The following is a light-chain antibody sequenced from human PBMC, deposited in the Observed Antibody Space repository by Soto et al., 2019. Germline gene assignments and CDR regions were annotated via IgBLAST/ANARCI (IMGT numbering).Light chain of an antibody. CDR3: GTWDSSLSAPYV. CDR2: ENN. V-gene: IGLV1-51*02. Sequence: QSVLTQPPSVSAAPGQKVTISCSGSSSNIGNNYVSWYQQLPGTAPKLFIFENNKRPSGIPDRFSGSKSGTSASLGITELQTGDEANYYCGTWDSSLSAPYVFGTGTKLTVL. CDR1: SSNIGNNY. J-gene: IGLJ1*01.